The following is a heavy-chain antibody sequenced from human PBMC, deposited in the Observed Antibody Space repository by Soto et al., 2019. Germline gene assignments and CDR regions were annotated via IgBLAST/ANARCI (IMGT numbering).Heavy chain of an antibody. Sequence: QVQLQESGPGLVKPSGTLSLKPSGTLSLSCGVSGVSIDSGYWWGWVRQPPGKDLEWLGDMSHGVSSNYNPSLKSRVTICLYKSKTHVSLSRSFMTAADTATYYCARSVGWYAVDSWGHGILVTVSS. CDR1: GVSIDSGYW. CDR2: MSHGVSS. J-gene: IGHJ5*01. V-gene: IGHV4-4*02. D-gene: IGHD6-19*01. CDR3: ARSVGWYAVDS.